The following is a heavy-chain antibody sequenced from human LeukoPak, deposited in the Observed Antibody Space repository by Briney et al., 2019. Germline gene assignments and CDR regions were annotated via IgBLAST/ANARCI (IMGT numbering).Heavy chain of an antibody. V-gene: IGHV4-59*08. CDR2: IYYRGST. CDR3: ARHSSSYSWFDP. CDR1: GGSIRSYY. Sequence: KTSETLSLTCTVSGGSIRSYYWSWIRQPPGKGLEWIGYIYYRGSTNYNPSLKSRVTVSVDTSKNQFSLKLSSVTAADTAVYYCARHSSSYSWFDPWGQGTLVTVSS. D-gene: IGHD6-13*01. J-gene: IGHJ5*02.